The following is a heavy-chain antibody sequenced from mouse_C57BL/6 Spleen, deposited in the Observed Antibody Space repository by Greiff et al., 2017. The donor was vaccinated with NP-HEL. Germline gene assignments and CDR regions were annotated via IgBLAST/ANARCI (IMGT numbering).Heavy chain of an antibody. V-gene: IGHV1-55*01. CDR2: IYPGSGST. CDR1: GYTFTSYW. D-gene: IGHD1-1*01. CDR3: ARRSNYEDAMDY. Sequence: QVQLQQPGAELVKPGASVKMSCKASGYTFTSYWITWVKQRPGQGLEWIGDIYPGSGSTNYNEKFKSKATLTVDTSSSTAYMQLSSLTSEDSAVYYCARRSNYEDAMDYWGQGTSVTVSS. J-gene: IGHJ4*01.